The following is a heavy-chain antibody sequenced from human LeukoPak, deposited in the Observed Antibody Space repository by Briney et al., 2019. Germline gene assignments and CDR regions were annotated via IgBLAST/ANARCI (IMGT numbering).Heavy chain of an antibody. Sequence: GASVKVSCKASGYTFTSYGISWVRQAPGQGLEWMGWISAYNGNTNYAQKLQGRVTMTTDTSTSTAYMELRSLRSDDTAVYYCARDPYSPLYSSSSRDAFDIWGQGTMVTVSS. J-gene: IGHJ3*02. CDR1: GYTFTSYG. CDR3: ARDPYSPLYSSSSRDAFDI. D-gene: IGHD6-6*01. V-gene: IGHV1-18*01. CDR2: ISAYNGNT.